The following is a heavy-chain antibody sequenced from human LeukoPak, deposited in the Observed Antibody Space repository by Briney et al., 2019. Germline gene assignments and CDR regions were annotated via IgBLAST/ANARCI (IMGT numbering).Heavy chain of an antibody. CDR1: GGSISSGGYY. V-gene: IGHV4-31*03. J-gene: IGHJ6*02. CDR3: ARDRPCSGGSCYYYYGMDV. Sequence: PSETLSLTCTVSGGSISSGGYYWSWIRQHPGKGLEWIGYIYYSGSTYCNPSLKSRVTISVDTSKNQFSLNLSSVTAADTAVYYCARDRPCSGGSCYYYYGMDVWGQGTTVIVSS. CDR2: IYYSGST. D-gene: IGHD2-15*01.